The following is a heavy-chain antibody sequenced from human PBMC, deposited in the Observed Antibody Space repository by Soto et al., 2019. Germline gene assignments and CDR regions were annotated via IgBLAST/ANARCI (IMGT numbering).Heavy chain of an antibody. J-gene: IGHJ4*02. Sequence: QAQLVESGGGVVQPGRSLRLSCAASGFTFSSYAMHWVRQAPGKGLEWVAVISYDGSEKHHVDSVKGRFTISRDNSKNTRYLQMDSLRPEDTAVYYCARADAWALPGYRFDYWGQGTLITVSS. CDR3: ARADAWALPGYRFDY. D-gene: IGHD3-16*02. CDR1: GFTFSSYA. V-gene: IGHV3-30-3*01. CDR2: ISYDGSEK.